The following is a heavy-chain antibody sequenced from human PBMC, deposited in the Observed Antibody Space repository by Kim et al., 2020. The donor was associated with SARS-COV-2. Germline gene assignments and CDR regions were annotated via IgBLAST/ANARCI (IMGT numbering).Heavy chain of an antibody. CDR3: TTPLTMVRGVIDVDY. D-gene: IGHD3-10*01. J-gene: IGHJ4*02. Sequence: APVKGRFTISRDDSKNTLYLQRNSLKTEDTAVYYCTTPLTMVRGVIDVDYWGQGTLVTVSS. V-gene: IGHV3-15*01.